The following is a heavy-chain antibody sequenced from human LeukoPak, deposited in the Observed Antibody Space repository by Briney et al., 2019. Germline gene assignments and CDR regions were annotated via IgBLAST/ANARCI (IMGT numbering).Heavy chain of an antibody. D-gene: IGHD2-2*01. CDR1: GYTFTGYY. CDR2: INPNSGGT. J-gene: IGHJ4*02. Sequence: ASVKVSCKTSGYTFTGYYMHWVRQAPGQGLEWMGWINPNSGGTNYAQKFQGRVTMTRDTSISTAYMELSRLRSDDTAVYYCARDRGYCSSTSCYAGMTSFDYWGQGTLVTVSS. V-gene: IGHV1-2*02. CDR3: ARDRGYCSSTSCYAGMTSFDY.